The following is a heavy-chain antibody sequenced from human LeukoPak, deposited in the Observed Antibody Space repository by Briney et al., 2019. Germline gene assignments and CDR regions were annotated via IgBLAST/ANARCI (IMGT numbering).Heavy chain of an antibody. V-gene: IGHV4-34*01. CDR3: ARGSIRHYYGSGSPLNWFDP. CDR1: GGSFSGSY. CDR2: INHSGST. D-gene: IGHD3-10*01. J-gene: IGHJ5*02. Sequence: PSETLSLTRAVYGGSFSGSYWSWIRQPPGKGLEWIGEINHSGSTNYNPSLKSRVTISVDTSKNQFSLKLSSVTAADTAVYYCARGSIRHYYGSGSPLNWFDPWGQGTLVTVSS.